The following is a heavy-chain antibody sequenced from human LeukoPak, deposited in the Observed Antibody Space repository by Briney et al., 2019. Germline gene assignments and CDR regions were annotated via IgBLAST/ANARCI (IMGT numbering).Heavy chain of an antibody. Sequence: GSLRLSCAASGFTVSSNYMSWVRQAPGKGLEWVSVIYIGGSTYYADSVKGRFTISRDNSKNTLYLQMNSLRAEDTAVYYCAGGPELGYCSGGSCYQWGQGTLVTVSS. CDR1: GFTVSSNY. CDR2: IYIGGST. CDR3: AGGPELGYCSGGSCYQ. V-gene: IGHV3-53*01. D-gene: IGHD2-15*01. J-gene: IGHJ4*02.